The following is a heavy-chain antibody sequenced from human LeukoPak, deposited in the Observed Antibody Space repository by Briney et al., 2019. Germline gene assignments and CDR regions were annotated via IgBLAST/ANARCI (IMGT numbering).Heavy chain of an antibody. V-gene: IGHV3-9*01. CDR3: AKDRPDYDFWSGYPNWFDP. CDR1: GFTFDDYA. J-gene: IGHJ5*02. Sequence: GGSLRLSCAASGFTFDDYAMHWVRQAPGKGLEWVSGISWKSGSIGYADSVKGRFTISRDNAKNTLYLQMNSLRAEDTAVYYCAKDRPDYDFWSGYPNWFDPWGQGTLGTVSS. D-gene: IGHD3-3*01. CDR2: ISWKSGSI.